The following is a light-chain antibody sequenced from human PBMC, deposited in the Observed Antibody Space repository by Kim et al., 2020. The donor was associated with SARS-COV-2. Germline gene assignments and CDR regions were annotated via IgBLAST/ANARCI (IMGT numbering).Light chain of an antibody. Sequence: DIQMTQSPSTLSASVGDRVTINCLASQSISDWLAWYQQKAGKAPKVLIYKSSSLETGAPSRFSGSGSGTEFTLTIVSLQPDDFATYYCLQYSDFPYTFGQGTKLEI. V-gene: IGKV1-5*03. CDR2: KSS. CDR1: QSISDW. CDR3: LQYSDFPYT. J-gene: IGKJ2*01.